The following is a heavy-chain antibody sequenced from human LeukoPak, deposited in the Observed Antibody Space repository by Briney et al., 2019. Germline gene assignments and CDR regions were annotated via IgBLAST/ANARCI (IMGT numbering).Heavy chain of an antibody. J-gene: IGHJ5*01. Sequence: SETLSLTCTVSGGSVSSGGYYWSWIRQPPGKGLEWIGYIYYTGSTNYSPSLKSRVTISVDTSKNQFSLKLSSVTAADTAVYYCAGDYYGSGVNWFGSWGQGTLVTVSS. CDR2: IYYTGST. V-gene: IGHV4-61*08. CDR3: AGDYYGSGVNWFGS. D-gene: IGHD3-10*01. CDR1: GGSVSSGGYY.